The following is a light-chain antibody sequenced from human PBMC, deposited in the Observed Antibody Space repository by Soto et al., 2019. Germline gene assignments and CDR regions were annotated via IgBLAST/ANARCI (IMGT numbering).Light chain of an antibody. V-gene: IGKV1-5*03. J-gene: IGKJ4*01. CDR1: QSSGIW. CDR3: QHYNGYPMT. Sequence: DIQMTQSPSTLSAYVGDRVTITCRASQSSGIWLAWYQQKPGKAPKLLIYKASSLESGVPSRFSGSGSGTEFTLTISSLQPDDITTYYCQHYNGYPMTFGGGTKGEI. CDR2: KAS.